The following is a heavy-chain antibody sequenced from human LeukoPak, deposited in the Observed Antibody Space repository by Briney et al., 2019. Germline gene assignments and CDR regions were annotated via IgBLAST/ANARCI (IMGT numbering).Heavy chain of an antibody. J-gene: IGHJ3*02. Sequence: SETLSLTCTVSGGSISSSSYYWGWIRQPPGKGLEWIGNIYYSGSTYYNPSLKSRVTISVDTSKNQFSLKLSSVTAADTAVYYCARRTAMVLFDIWGQGTMVTVSS. CDR3: ARRTAMVLFDI. D-gene: IGHD5-18*01. CDR2: IYYSGST. V-gene: IGHV4-39*01. CDR1: GGSISSSSYY.